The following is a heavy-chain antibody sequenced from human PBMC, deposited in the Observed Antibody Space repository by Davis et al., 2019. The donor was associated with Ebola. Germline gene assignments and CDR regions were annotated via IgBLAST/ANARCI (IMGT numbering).Heavy chain of an antibody. J-gene: IGHJ4*02. D-gene: IGHD3-16*01. V-gene: IGHV3-7*01. CDR3: ARDLGGPYDYVW. CDR1: GFTFSSYS. CDR2: VNRDGNEK. Sequence: PGGSLRLSCAASGFTFSSYSMNWVRQAPGKGLEWVANVNRDGNEKHYVGSVRGRFTISRDNAKNSLYLQMNSLRDEDTAVYYCARDLGGPYDYVWGGQGTLVTVSS.